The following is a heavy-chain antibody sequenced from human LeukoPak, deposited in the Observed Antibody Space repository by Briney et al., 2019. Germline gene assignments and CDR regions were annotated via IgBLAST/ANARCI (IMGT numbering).Heavy chain of an antibody. CDR2: IKEDGSQK. CDR1: GFTFSSYW. Sequence: GRSLRLSCAASGFTFSSYWMSWVRQAPGKGLEWVAHIKEDGSQKNYVDSVKGRFTISRDNAKNSLYLQMNSLRAEDTALYYCARGAEDRDYWGQGTLVTVSP. CDR3: ARGAEDRDY. V-gene: IGHV3-7*01. D-gene: IGHD5-24*01. J-gene: IGHJ4*02.